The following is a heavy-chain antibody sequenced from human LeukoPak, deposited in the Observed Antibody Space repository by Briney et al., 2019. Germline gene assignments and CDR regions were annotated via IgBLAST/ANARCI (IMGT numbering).Heavy chain of an antibody. Sequence: TGGSLRLSCAASGFTFSSYAMSWVRQAPGKGLEWVSAISGSGGSTYYADSVKGRFTISRDNSKNTLYLQMNSLRAEDTAVYYCAKWASYYYGSGSKNIDYWGQGTLVTASS. CDR2: ISGSGGST. D-gene: IGHD3-10*01. CDR3: AKWASYYYGSGSKNIDY. V-gene: IGHV3-23*01. J-gene: IGHJ4*02. CDR1: GFTFSSYA.